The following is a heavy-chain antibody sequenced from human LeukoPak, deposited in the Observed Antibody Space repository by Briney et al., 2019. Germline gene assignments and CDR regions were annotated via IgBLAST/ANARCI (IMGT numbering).Heavy chain of an antibody. CDR1: GGSISSYY. CDR2: IYYSGST. J-gene: IGHJ4*02. V-gene: IGHV4-59*01. Sequence: SETLSLTCIVSGGSISSYYWSWIRQPPGKGLEWIGYIYYSGSTNYNPSLKSRVTISVDTSKNQFSLKLSSVTAADTAVYYCARLGRSTAADYWGQGTLVTVSS. D-gene: IGHD4-17*01. CDR3: ARLGRSTAADY.